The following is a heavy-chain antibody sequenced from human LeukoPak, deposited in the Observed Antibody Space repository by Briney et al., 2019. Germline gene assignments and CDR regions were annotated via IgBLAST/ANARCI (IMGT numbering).Heavy chain of an antibody. CDR1: GFIFRSYE. D-gene: IGHD4-17*01. CDR3: ARDPGQRDYGDYTYYFAY. V-gene: IGHV3-48*03. J-gene: IGHJ4*02. CDR2: LSCSARTI. Sequence: PGGSVRLFCVVSGFIFRSYEIKWVRQASGKGLEGGSYLSCSARTIYYADSVQRRFTISRDKAKNSLYLPMNSLRAEDTAVYYCARDPGQRDYGDYTYYFAYWGQGTLVTVSS.